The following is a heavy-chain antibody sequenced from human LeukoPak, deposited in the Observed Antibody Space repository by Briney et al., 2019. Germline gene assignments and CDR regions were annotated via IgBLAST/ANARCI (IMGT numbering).Heavy chain of an antibody. CDR1: GGSITSDDYS. CDR3: ARTYIDYLPL. D-gene: IGHD4-11*01. V-gene: IGHV4-30-4*01. Sequence: PSQTLSLTCTVSGGSITSDDYSWSWIRQPPGKGLEWIGYIYYSGNTYYNPSLKSRVTISVDTSKNQFSLKLSSVTAADTAVYYWARTYIDYLPLWGQGTLVTVSS. J-gene: IGHJ4*02. CDR2: IYYSGNT.